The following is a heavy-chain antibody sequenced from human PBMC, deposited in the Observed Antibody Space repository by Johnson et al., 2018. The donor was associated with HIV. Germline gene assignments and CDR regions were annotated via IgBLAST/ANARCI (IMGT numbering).Heavy chain of an antibody. CDR2: VSGSSSGI. J-gene: IGHJ3*02. CDR1: GFSLSDYY. V-gene: IGHV3-11*04. Sequence: QMLLVESGGGLVKPGASLRLSCAASGFSLSDYYMSWIRQAPGKGLELVSYVSGSSSGIYYADSVKGRFTISRDNSKNTLYLQMNSLRAEDTAVYYCARDRPSGWPDAFDIWGQGTMVTVSS. D-gene: IGHD6-19*01. CDR3: ARDRPSGWPDAFDI.